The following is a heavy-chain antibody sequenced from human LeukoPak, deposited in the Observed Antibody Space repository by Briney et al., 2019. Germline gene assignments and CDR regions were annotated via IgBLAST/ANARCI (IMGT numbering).Heavy chain of an antibody. J-gene: IGHJ4*02. CDR2: TYYRSKRYN. Sequence: SQTLSLTCAISGDSVSSNSAVWNWIRQSPSRGLEWLGRTYYRSKRYNDYAVSVKSRIIINADTSKNQFSLQLNSVTPEDAAVYYCARGGAAAGFDYWGQGTLVTVSS. CDR1: GDSVSSNSAV. CDR3: ARGGAAAGFDY. V-gene: IGHV6-1*01. D-gene: IGHD6-13*01.